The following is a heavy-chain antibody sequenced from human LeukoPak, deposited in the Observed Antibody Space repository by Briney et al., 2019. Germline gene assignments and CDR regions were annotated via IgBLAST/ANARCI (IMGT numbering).Heavy chain of an antibody. CDR1: GYSFTSYW. D-gene: IGHD2-8*02. CDR2: IYPGDSDT. CDR3: ARGARRCTGGVCYGVY. V-gene: IGHV5-51*01. Sequence: GDSLKISCKSSGYSFTSYWIGWVRQMPGKGLEWMGIIYPGDSDTRYSPSFQGQVTISADKSISTAYLQWSSLKASDTAMYYCARGARRCTGGVCYGVYWGQGTLVTVSS. J-gene: IGHJ4*02.